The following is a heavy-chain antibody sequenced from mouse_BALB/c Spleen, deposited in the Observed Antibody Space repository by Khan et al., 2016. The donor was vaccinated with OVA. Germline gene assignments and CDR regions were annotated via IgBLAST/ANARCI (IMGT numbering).Heavy chain of an antibody. CDR1: GYTFTSYY. J-gene: IGHJ3*01. Sequence: QVQLQQSGAELVKPGASVKLSCKASGYTFTSYYIYWVKQRPGQGLEWIGGINPSNGGTYFNEKFESKATLTVDKSSSTAFMQVSSLTFEASAVYYCTRSGWAAFAYWGQGTLVTVSA. V-gene: IGHV1S81*02. CDR2: INPSNGGT. D-gene: IGHD1-1*02. CDR3: TRSGWAAFAY.